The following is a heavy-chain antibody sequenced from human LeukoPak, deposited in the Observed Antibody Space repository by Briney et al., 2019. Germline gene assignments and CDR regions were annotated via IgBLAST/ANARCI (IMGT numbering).Heavy chain of an antibody. V-gene: IGHV4-38-2*02. CDR2: IYHSGST. J-gene: IGHJ4*02. CDR3: ARGRVARSPYFDY. CDR1: GYSISSGYY. Sequence: SETLSLTCTVSGYSISSGYYWGWIRQPPGKGLEWIVNIYHSGSTNYNPSLKSRVTISVDTSKNQFSLRLSSVTAADTAVYYCARGRVARSPYFDYWGQGTLVTVSS.